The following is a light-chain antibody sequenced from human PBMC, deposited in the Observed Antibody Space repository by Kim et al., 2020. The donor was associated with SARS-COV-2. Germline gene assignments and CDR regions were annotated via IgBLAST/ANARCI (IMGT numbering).Light chain of an antibody. V-gene: IGLV3-19*01. CDR3: NSRDSSGNPVV. J-gene: IGLJ2*01. CDR2: GKN. CDR1: SLRSYY. Sequence: SSELTQDPAVSVALGQTVRITCQGDSLRSYYASWYQQKPGQAPVLVIYGKNNRPSGIPDRFSGSSSGNTASLTIPGAKAEDEADYYCNSRDSSGNPVVLG.